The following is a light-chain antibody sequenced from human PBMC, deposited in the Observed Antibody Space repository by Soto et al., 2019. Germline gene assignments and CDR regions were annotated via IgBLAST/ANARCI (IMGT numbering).Light chain of an antibody. CDR1: QSVSTY. Sequence: DIVLTRSPATMSLSLGERPTLCCKASQSVSTYLAWYKQKPGQAPRLLIFDASNRATDIPARVRGSGAGNDGTLNISSLQPEEGAVDYCQQRSSWPGTFGQGTKLDIK. CDR2: DAS. V-gene: IGKV3-11*01. J-gene: IGKJ1*01. CDR3: QQRSSWPGT.